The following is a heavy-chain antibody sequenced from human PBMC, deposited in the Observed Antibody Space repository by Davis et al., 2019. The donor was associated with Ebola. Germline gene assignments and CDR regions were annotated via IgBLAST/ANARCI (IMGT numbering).Heavy chain of an antibody. CDR3: ARVRGVASYGYPGRFDY. J-gene: IGHJ4*02. D-gene: IGHD5-18*01. Sequence: SETLSLTCAVYGGSFSGYYWSWIRQPPGKGLEWIGEINHNGSTNYNPSLKSRVTISVDTSKNQFSLKLSSVTAADTAVYYCARVRGVASYGYPGRFDYWGQGTLVTVSS. CDR1: GGSFSGYY. CDR2: INHNGST. V-gene: IGHV4-34*01.